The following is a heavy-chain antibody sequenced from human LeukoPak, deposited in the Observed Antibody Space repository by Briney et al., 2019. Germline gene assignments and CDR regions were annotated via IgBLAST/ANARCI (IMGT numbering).Heavy chain of an antibody. CDR2: IRSKANSYAT. CDR3: TRHLGTYYYDSSGYYLDY. CDR1: GFTFSGSA. J-gene: IGHJ4*02. Sequence: GGSLRLSCAASGFTFSGSAMHWVRQASGKGLEWVGRIRSKANSYATAYAASVKGRFTISRDDSKNTAYLQMNSLKTEDTAVYYCTRHLGTYYYDSSGYYLDYWGQGTLVTVSS. V-gene: IGHV3-73*01. D-gene: IGHD3-22*01.